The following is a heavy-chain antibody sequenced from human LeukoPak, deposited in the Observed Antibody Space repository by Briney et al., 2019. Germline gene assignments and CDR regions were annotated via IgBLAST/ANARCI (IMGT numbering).Heavy chain of an antibody. CDR2: IYYSGST. V-gene: IGHV4-39*01. J-gene: IGHJ5*02. CDR1: GGSISSSSYY. Sequence: PSETLSLTCTVSGGSISSSSYYRGWIRQPPGKGLEWIGSIYYSGSTYYNPSLKSRVTISVDTSKSQFSLKLSSVTAADTAVYYCARKYCSGGSCYWFDPWGQGTLVTVSS. D-gene: IGHD2-15*01. CDR3: ARKYCSGGSCYWFDP.